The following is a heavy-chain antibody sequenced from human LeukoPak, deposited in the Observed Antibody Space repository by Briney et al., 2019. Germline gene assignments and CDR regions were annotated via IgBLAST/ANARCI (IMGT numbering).Heavy chain of an antibody. CDR1: GAPISSYY. D-gene: IGHD3-10*01. V-gene: IGHV4-4*07. Sequence: SGTLSLTCTVSGAPISSYYWSWIRQPAGKGLEWLGRTSTTVGTNYSPSLKSRVTMSIDTSKNQFSLRLTSVTAGDTAVYFCAGGYGSGTYSAWGQGTLVTVSS. J-gene: IGHJ5*02. CDR2: TSTTVGT. CDR3: AGGYGSGTYSA.